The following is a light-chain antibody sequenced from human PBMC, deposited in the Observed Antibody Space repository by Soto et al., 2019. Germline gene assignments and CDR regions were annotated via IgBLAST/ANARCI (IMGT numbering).Light chain of an antibody. Sequence: QSVLTQPPSVSGAPGQRVTISCTGSSSNIGAGYDVHWYQHLPGTGPKLLIYGDTNRPSGVPVRFSGSKSGTSASLAITGLQSEDEADYYCQSYDSSLSGHVVFGGGTKLTVL. V-gene: IGLV1-40*01. CDR3: QSYDSSLSGHVV. CDR2: GDT. J-gene: IGLJ2*01. CDR1: SSNIGAGYD.